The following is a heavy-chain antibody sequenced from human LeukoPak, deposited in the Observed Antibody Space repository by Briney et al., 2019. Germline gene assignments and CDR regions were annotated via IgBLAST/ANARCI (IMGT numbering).Heavy chain of an antibody. CDR3: ASNYDSTVGAFDI. D-gene: IGHD3-22*01. V-gene: IGHV1-69*13. CDR1: GGTFSSYA. CDR2: IIPIFGTA. J-gene: IGHJ3*02. Sequence: ASVKVSCKASGGTFSSYAISWVRQAPGQGLEWMGGIIPIFGTANYAQKFQGRVTITADESTSTAYMELSSLRSEDTAVYYCASNYDSTVGAFDIWGQGTMVTVSS.